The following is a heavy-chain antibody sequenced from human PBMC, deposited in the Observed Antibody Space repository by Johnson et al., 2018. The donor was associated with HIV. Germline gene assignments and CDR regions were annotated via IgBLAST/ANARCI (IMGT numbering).Heavy chain of an antibody. CDR2: ISSSGSTI. V-gene: IGHV3-11*04. CDR3: ARDVGLLAYCGGDCADAFDI. CDR1: IFTFSNNY. J-gene: IGHJ3*02. Sequence: VQLVESGGGVVQPGRSLRLSCAASIFTFSNNYMSWVRQAPGKGLEWVSYISSSGSTIYYADSVKGRFTISRANAKNSLYLQMNRLGAADTAVYYCARDVGLLAYCGGDCADAFDIWGQGTMVTVSS. D-gene: IGHD2-21*01.